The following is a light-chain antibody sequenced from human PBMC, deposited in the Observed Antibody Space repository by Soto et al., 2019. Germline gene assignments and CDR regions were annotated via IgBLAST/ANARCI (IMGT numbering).Light chain of an antibody. CDR3: QSYDSSLTVV. CDR2: GNT. V-gene: IGLV1-40*01. J-gene: IGLJ2*01. Sequence: QSVLTHPPSVSGAPGQRVTIPCTGSSSNIGAGYDVHWYQQFPGTTPKFLIYGNTNRPSGVPDRFSASKSGTSASLDITGLQAEDEAEYFCQSYDSSLTVVFGGGTKVTVL. CDR1: SSNIGAGYD.